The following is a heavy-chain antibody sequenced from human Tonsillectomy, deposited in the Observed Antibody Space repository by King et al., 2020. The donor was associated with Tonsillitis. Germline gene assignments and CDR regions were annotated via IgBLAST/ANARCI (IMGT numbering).Heavy chain of an antibody. CDR1: EYTFPDYY. D-gene: IGHD2-15*01. Sequence: QLVQSGAEVKKPGASVKVSCKASEYTFPDYYMHWVRQAPGQGLEWMGWINPKSGGTNYAQKFQGRVTLSRDTSISTAYMELSGLRSDDTAVYYCARALTTYCSGGSSLYYYYGLDVWGQGTTVTVSS. V-gene: IGHV1-2*02. J-gene: IGHJ6*02. CDR3: ARALTTYCSGGSSLYYYYGLDV. CDR2: INPKSGGT.